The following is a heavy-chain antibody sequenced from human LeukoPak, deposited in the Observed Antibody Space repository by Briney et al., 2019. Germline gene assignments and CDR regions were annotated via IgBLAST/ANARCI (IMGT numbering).Heavy chain of an antibody. V-gene: IGHV4-39*01. J-gene: IGHJ4*02. CDR1: GGSISSSNYF. CDR2: INYGGTT. CDR3: ARYVVYGSGKYNFDY. D-gene: IGHD3-10*01. Sequence: SVTLSLTCTVSGGSISSSNYFWSWIRQPPGQELEWIASINYGGTTSYTPSLKSRVTISVDTSKNQFSLRLSSVTAADTAVYLCARYVVYGSGKYNFDYWGQGSLVSVSP.